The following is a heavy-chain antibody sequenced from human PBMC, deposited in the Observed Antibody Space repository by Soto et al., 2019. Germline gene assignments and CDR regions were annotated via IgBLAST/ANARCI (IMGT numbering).Heavy chain of an antibody. CDR3: ARLVLLDPGADA. CDR2: IFYTGTT. CDR1: GGSINYNSYY. D-gene: IGHD1-1*01. J-gene: IGHJ5*02. Sequence: PSETLSLTCSVSGGSINYNSYYWGWIRQPPGKGLEWVGGIFYTGTTYYSPSLKDRVTISVDTSKNSFSLNLTSVTAADTAVYFSARLVLLDPGADAWGQGTLVTVSS. V-gene: IGHV4-39*02.